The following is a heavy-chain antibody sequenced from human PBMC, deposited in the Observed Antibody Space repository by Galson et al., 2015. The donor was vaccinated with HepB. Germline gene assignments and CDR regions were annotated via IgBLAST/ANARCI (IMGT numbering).Heavy chain of an antibody. D-gene: IGHD2-2*01. CDR3: ATGGAPSSTRNWFGP. V-gene: IGHV3-21*01. J-gene: IGHJ5*02. CDR2: ISSGSLYI. Sequence: SLRLSCAASGFSFSSSSMHWVRQAPGKGLEWVSSISSGSLYINYADSMKGRFTISRDNANNLLWLQMTGLRAEDTAAYYCATGGAPSSTRNWFGPWGQGTLVTVSS. CDR1: GFSFSSSS.